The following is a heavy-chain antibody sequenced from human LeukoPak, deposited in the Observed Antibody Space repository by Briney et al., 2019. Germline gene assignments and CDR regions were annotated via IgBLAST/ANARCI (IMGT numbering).Heavy chain of an antibody. CDR1: GGSIRSSSYY. CDR3: ARANGCSGGSCYSSSVR. V-gene: IGHV4-39*07. D-gene: IGHD2-15*01. J-gene: IGHJ4*02. CDR2: IYYSGSS. Sequence: SETLSLTCTVSGGSIRSSSYYWGWIRQPPGKGLEWIGSIYYSGSSYYNPSLKSRVTISVDTSKNQFSLKLSSVTAADTAVYYCARANGCSGGSCYSSSVRWGQGSLVTASS.